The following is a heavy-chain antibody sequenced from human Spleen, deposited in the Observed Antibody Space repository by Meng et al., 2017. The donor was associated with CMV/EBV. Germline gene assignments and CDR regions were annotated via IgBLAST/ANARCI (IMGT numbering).Heavy chain of an antibody. Sequence: ADSGFTFSNAWMSWVRQAPGKGLEWVGRIKSKTDGGTTDYVAPVKGRFTISRDDSKNTLYLQMNSLKTEDTAVYYCTTFYSYGFNYWGQGTLVTVSS. J-gene: IGHJ4*02. CDR1: GFTFSNAW. D-gene: IGHD5-18*01. CDR2: IKSKTDGGTT. V-gene: IGHV3-15*01. CDR3: TTFYSYGFNY.